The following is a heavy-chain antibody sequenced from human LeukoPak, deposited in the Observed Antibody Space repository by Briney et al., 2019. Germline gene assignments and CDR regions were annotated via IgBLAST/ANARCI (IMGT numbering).Heavy chain of an antibody. J-gene: IGHJ4*02. CDR1: GFTFRDYY. V-gene: IGHV3-7*01. CDR2: IKQDGSEK. CDR3: ARDFTRGYSYGSGYYFDY. D-gene: IGHD5-18*01. Sequence: GGSLRLSCAASGFTFRDYYMSWVRQAPGKGLEWVANIKQDGSEKYYVDSVKGRFTISRDNAKNSLYLQMNSLRAEDTAVYYCARDFTRGYSYGSGYYFDYWGQGTLVTVSS.